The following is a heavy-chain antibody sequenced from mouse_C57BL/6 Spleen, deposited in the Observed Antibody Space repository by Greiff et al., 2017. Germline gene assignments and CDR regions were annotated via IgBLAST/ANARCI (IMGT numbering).Heavy chain of an antibody. D-gene: IGHD1-1*01. CDR2: INPSNGGT. Sequence: QVQLQQPGPELVKPGDSVTLSCKASGYTFTSYWMHWVKQRPGQGLEWIGNINPSNGGTNYNEKFKSKATLTVDKSSSTAYMQLSSLTSEDSAVYYCARGDDGKGDYFDYWGQGTMLTVSA. CDR3: ARGDDGKGDYFDY. CDR1: GYTFTSYW. V-gene: IGHV1-53*01. J-gene: IGHJ2*01.